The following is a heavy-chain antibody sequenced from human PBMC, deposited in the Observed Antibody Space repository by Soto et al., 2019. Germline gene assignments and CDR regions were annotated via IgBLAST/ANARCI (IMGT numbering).Heavy chain of an antibody. CDR3: ARGDSVTMVRGATYYFDY. V-gene: IGHV4-34*01. CDR1: GGSISSYY. CDR2: INHSGST. J-gene: IGHJ4*02. Sequence: SETLSLTCTVSGGSISSYYWSWIRQPPGKGLEWIGEINHSGSTNYNPSLKSRVTISVDTSKNQFSLKLSSVTAADTAVYYCARGDSVTMVRGATYYFDYWGQGTLVTVSS. D-gene: IGHD3-10*01.